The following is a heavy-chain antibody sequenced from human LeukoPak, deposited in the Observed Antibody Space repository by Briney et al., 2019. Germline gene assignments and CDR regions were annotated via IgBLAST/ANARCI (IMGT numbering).Heavy chain of an antibody. CDR1: GFTVSDNY. V-gene: IGHV3-66*01. J-gene: IGHJ1*01. CDR2: FYSGGST. Sequence: GGSLRLSCAASGFTVSDNYMSWVRQAPGKGLEWVSVFYSGGSTRYADSVKGRFTISRDNSKNTLYLQMNSLRAEDTAVYFCASSSWSSEYFHYWGQGTLVTVSS. D-gene: IGHD6-13*01. CDR3: ASSSWSSEYFHY.